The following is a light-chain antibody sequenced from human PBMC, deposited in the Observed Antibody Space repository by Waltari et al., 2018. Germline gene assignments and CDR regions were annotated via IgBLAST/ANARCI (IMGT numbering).Light chain of an antibody. V-gene: IGKV4-1*01. CDR1: QSVLYSSNNKNY. CDR2: WAS. Sequence: DIVMTQSPDSLAVSLGERATINCKSSQSVLYSSNNKNYLTWYQQKPGQPPKLLIYWASARESGVPDRFSGSGSETDFTLTISSLQAEDVAVYYCQQYYSDPPTFGQGTKLEIK. CDR3: QQYYSDPPT. J-gene: IGKJ2*01.